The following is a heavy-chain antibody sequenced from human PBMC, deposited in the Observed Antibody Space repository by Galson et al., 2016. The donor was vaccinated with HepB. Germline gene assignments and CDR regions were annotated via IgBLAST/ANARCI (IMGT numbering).Heavy chain of an antibody. J-gene: IGHJ6*02. CDR1: GFTFSSFG. Sequence: SLRLSCAGSGFTFSSFGLHWVRQAPGKGLEWVAVISYDGSHKEYADSDQGRFTISRDNSKNTLYLQMNSLRPEDTAVYYCARDRNSYYDHSQHGMDVWGRGTTVTVSS. CDR3: ARDRNSYYDHSQHGMDV. CDR2: ISYDGSHK. V-gene: IGHV3-30*04. D-gene: IGHD3-10*01.